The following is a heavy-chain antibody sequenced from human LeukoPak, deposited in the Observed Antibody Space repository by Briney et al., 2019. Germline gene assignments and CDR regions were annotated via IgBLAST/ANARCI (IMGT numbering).Heavy chain of an antibody. Sequence: SETLSLTSAVYGGSFSGYYWSWIRQPPGKGLEWIGEINHSGSTNYNPSLKSRVTISVDTSKNQFSLKLSSVTAADTAVYYCARGTRTGYSNWFDPWGQGTLVTVSS. V-gene: IGHV4-34*01. D-gene: IGHD3/OR15-3a*01. CDR1: GGSFSGYY. CDR2: INHSGST. CDR3: ARGTRTGYSNWFDP. J-gene: IGHJ5*02.